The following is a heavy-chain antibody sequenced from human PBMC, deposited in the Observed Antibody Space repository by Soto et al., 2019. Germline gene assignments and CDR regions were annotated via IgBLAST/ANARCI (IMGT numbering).Heavy chain of an antibody. V-gene: IGHV1-69*06. CDR3: ARTQGFYPLDV. CDR1: GGSFNIYT. CDR2: VLPIFGTT. J-gene: IGHJ6*02. Sequence: QVQLVQSGAEVKKPGSSVKVSCRASGGSFNIYTINWVRQAPGQGLEWMGGVLPIFGTTHYAQKFQGRVTITADKSASTSYMELSSLRSDDTAVYYCARTQGFYPLDVWGQGTTVTVSS.